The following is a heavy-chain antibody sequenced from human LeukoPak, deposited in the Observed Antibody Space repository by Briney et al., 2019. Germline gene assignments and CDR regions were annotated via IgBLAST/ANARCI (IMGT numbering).Heavy chain of an antibody. CDR2: IIPIFGTA. D-gene: IGHD6-19*01. V-gene: IGHV1-69*13. CDR1: GGTFSSYA. CDR3: AREGIAVADPAFDI. Sequence: SVKVSCKASGGTFSSYAISWVRQAPGQGLEWMGGIIPIFGTANYAKKFQVRVTITAEESTSTAYMELSSLRSEETAVYYCAREGIAVADPAFDIWGQGTMVTVSS. J-gene: IGHJ3*02.